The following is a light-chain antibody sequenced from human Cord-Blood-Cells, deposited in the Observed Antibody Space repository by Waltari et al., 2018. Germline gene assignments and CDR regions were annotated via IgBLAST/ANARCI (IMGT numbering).Light chain of an antibody. CDR2: AAS. CDR3: QQRYSTPWT. J-gene: IGKJ1*01. Sequence: DIQMTQSPSSLSASVGDRVTITCLASQSISSYLNWYQQKPGKAPKLLIYAASSLQSGAPSRFSGSGSETDFTLTISSLQPEDFATYYCQQRYSTPWTFSQGTKVGIK. V-gene: IGKV1-39*01. CDR1: QSISSY.